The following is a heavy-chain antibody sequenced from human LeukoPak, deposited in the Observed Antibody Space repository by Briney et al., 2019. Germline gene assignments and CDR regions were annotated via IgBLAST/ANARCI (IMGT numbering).Heavy chain of an antibody. D-gene: IGHD2-15*01. CDR1: GFTFSSYA. J-gene: IGHJ4*02. CDR3: AKRKRRTIVVVVAAQFDC. CDR2: ISGSGGST. Sequence: GGSLRLSCAASGFTFSSYAMSWVRQAPGKGLEWVSGISGSGGSTYYADSVKGRFTISRDNSKNTLYLQMNSLRAEDTAVYYCAKRKRRTIVVVVAAQFDCWGQGTLVTVAS. V-gene: IGHV3-23*01.